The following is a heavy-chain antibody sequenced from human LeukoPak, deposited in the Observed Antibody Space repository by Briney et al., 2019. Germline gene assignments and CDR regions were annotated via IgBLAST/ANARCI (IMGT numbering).Heavy chain of an antibody. CDR3: ARSGSYRANFDY. CDR1: GFTLSSFSTYW. D-gene: IGHD1-26*01. Sequence: GGSLRLSCVASGFTLSSFSTYWMSWIRQAPGKGLEWVANIKQDGSEKYYVDSVKGRFTISRDNAENTLYLQMNSLRAEDTAVYYCARSGSYRANFDYWGQGTLVTVSS. CDR2: IKQDGSEK. J-gene: IGHJ4*02. V-gene: IGHV3-7*01.